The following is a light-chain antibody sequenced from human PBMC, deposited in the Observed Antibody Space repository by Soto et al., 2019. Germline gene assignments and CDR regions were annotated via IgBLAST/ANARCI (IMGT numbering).Light chain of an antibody. Sequence: QSALTQPPSASGSPGQSVTISCTGTSSDIGGNNFVSWYQHHPGKAPKLMLYDVIKRPSGVPARFSGSKSGNTASLTVSGLQAEDEAHYYCTSYGGSNNFVVFGGGTKLTVL. CDR1: SSDIGGNNF. V-gene: IGLV2-8*01. CDR2: DVI. CDR3: TSYGGSNNFVV. J-gene: IGLJ2*01.